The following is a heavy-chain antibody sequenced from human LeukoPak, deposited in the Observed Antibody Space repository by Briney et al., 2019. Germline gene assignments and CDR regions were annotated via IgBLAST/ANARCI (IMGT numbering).Heavy chain of an antibody. CDR2: IKSKTADETT. CDR1: GFTFINAW. CDR3: ARSGGSGWYLLGYFQH. V-gene: IGHV3-15*01. J-gene: IGHJ1*01. D-gene: IGHD6-19*01. Sequence: GGSLRLSCAASGFTFINAWMSWVRQAPGKGLEWLGRIKSKTADETTDYAAPVKGRFTISRDDSKNTLYLQMNSLRAEDTAVYYCARSGGSGWYLLGYFQHWGQGTLVTVSS.